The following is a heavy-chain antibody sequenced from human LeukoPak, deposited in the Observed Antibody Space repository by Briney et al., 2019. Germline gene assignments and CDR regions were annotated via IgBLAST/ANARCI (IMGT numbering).Heavy chain of an antibody. Sequence: GGSLRLSCAASGFTFSSYAMHWVRQAPGKGLEWVAVISYDGSNKYYADSVKGRFTIYRDNSKNTLYLQMNSLRAEDTAVYYCAREKLRFLEWLSAYGMDVWGQGTTVTVSS. CDR1: GFTFSSYA. CDR3: AREKLRFLEWLSAYGMDV. D-gene: IGHD3-3*01. CDR2: ISYDGSNK. J-gene: IGHJ6*02. V-gene: IGHV3-30-3*01.